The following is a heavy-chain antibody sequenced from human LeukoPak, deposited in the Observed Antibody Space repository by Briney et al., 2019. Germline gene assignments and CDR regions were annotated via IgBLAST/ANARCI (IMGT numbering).Heavy chain of an antibody. J-gene: IGHJ5*02. CDR2: ISWNSGSI. CDR1: GFTFDDYG. D-gene: IGHD4-11*01. Sequence: SGGSLRLSCAASGFTFDDYGMSWVRQAPGKGLEWVSGISWNSGSIGYADSVKGRFTISRDNAKNSLYLQMNNLRDEDTAVYYCAKNHVTVPNGDWFGPWGQGTLVTVSS. CDR3: AKNHVTVPNGDWFGP. V-gene: IGHV3-9*01.